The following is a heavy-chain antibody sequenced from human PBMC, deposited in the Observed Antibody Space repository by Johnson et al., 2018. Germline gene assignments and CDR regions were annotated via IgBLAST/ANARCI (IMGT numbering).Heavy chain of an antibody. Sequence: QVQLQQWGAGLLKPSETLSLTCAVYGGSFSVHYWTWIRQPPGKGLEWIGEINHSGSTNYNPSLKSRVTITVDKSKRQFSLERKSVTAADTAVYYCARGPPPIGGVRYIRNYYYYFMDVWGKGTTVTVSS. CDR1: GGSFSVHY. V-gene: IGHV4-34*01. J-gene: IGHJ6*03. CDR2: INHSGST. D-gene: IGHD3-10*01. CDR3: ARGPPPIGGVRYIRNYYYYFMDV.